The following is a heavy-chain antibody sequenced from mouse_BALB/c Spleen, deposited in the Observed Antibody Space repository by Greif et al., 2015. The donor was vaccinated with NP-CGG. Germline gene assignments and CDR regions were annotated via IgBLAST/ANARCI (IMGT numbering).Heavy chain of an antibody. V-gene: IGHV1-87*01. CDR2: IYPGDGDT. D-gene: IGHD2-10*01. Sequence: VQLQQSGAELARPGASVKLSCKASGYTFTSYWMQWVKQRPGQGLEWIGAIYPGDGDTRYTQKLKGKATLTADKSSSTAYMQLSSLASEDSAVYYCASSSTYYGNPFAYWGQGTPVTVSA. CDR1: GYTFTSYW. CDR3: ASSSTYYGNPFAY. J-gene: IGHJ3*01.